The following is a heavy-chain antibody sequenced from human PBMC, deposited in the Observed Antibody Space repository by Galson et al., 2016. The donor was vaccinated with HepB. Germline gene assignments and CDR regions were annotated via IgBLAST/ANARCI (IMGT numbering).Heavy chain of an antibody. D-gene: IGHD2-15*01. V-gene: IGHV2-5*02. CDR1: GFSLITNGVG. Sequence: PALVKPTQTLTLACSSSGFSLITNGVGVAWIRQSPGKALEWLALIFWDNEQLYSPSLKSRLTIAKDISKKEVVLKLTNVAPVDSATYYCARLQWRGLDSRATLCLSDYWGLGTQVIVSS. CDR3: ARLQWRGLDSRATLCLSDY. CDR2: IFWDNEQ. J-gene: IGHJ4*02.